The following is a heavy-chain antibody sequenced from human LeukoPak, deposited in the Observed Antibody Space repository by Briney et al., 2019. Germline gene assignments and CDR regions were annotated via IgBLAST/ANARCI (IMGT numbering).Heavy chain of an antibody. CDR2: ISDDTI. CDR3: ARAGVTTFFYYGMDV. V-gene: IGHV3-69-1*01. J-gene: IGHJ6*02. CDR1: GFSFSTYS. Sequence: GGSLRLSCAASGFSFSTYSMNWVRQAPGKGLEWVSYISDDTIYYADSVKGRFTISRDNAKNSLYLQMNSLGAEDTAVYYCARAGVTTFFYYGMDVWGQGTTVTVSS. D-gene: IGHD4-17*01.